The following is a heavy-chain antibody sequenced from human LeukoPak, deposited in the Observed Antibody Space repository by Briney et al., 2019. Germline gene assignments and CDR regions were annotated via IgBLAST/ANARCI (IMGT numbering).Heavy chain of an antibody. CDR2: IKQDGSDK. V-gene: IGHV3-7*01. CDR1: GLTFGNYY. J-gene: IGHJ4*02. Sequence: GRSLRLSCAAAGLTFGNYYTRCVRQAPGEGMEWVANIKQDGSDKSYVDSVKGRFTISRDNAENSLYLQMNSLRAEDTAVYFCARDREVGATIHDYWGQGTLVTVSS. CDR3: ARDREVGATIHDY. D-gene: IGHD1-26*01.